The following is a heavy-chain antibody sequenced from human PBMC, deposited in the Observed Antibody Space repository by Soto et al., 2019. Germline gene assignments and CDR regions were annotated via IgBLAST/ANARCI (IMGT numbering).Heavy chain of an antibody. CDR1: GFTFSSYA. CDR3: AKDRIRDYGDYRGDFDY. CDR2: ISGSGGST. D-gene: IGHD4-17*01. Sequence: EVQLLESGGGLVQPGGSLRLSCAASGFTFSSYAMSWVRQAPGKGLEWVSAISGSGGSTYYADSVKGRFTISRDNSKNTLYLQMYSLRAEDTAVYYCAKDRIRDYGDYRGDFDYWGQGTLVTFSS. J-gene: IGHJ4*02. V-gene: IGHV3-23*01.